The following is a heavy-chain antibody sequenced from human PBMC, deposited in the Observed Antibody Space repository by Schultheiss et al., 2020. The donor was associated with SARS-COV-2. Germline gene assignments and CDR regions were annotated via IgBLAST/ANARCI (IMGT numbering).Heavy chain of an antibody. J-gene: IGHJ4*02. CDR2: INSNGGST. CDR1: GFTFSPYW. CDR3: ARDRDYGADY. D-gene: IGHD4-17*01. V-gene: IGHV3-74*01. Sequence: GGSLRLSCAASGFTFSPYWMHWVRQVPGKGLVWVSRINSNGGSTYYADSVKGRFTISRDNSKNTLYLQMNSLRAEDTAVYYCARDRDYGADYWGQGTLVTVSS.